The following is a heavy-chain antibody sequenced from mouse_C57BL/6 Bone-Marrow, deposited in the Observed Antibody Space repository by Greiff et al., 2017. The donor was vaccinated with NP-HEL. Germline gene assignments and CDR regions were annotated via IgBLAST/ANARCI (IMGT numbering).Heavy chain of an antibody. V-gene: IGHV1-55*01. CDR1: GYTFPSYW. Sequence: QVQLQQPGAELVKPGASVKMSCKASGYTFPSYWITWVKQRPGQGLEWIGDIYPGSGSTNYNEKFKSKATLTVDTSSSTAYMQLSSQTSEESEVYYSACTVVATRYFDVWGTGTTVTVSS. CDR2: IYPGSGST. CDR3: ACTVVATRYFDV. J-gene: IGHJ1*03. D-gene: IGHD1-1*01.